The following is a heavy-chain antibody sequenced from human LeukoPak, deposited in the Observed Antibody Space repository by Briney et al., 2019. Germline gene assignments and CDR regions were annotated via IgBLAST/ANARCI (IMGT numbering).Heavy chain of an antibody. CDR2: INPNSGGT. CDR1: GYTFTNYD. J-gene: IGHJ4*02. Sequence: ASVKVSCKASGYTFTNYDINWVRQATGQGLEWMGWINPNSGGTNYAQKFQGRVTMTRDTSISTAYMELSRLRSDDTAVYYCAREVTIFGVVPEYDYWGQGTLVTVSS. CDR3: AREVTIFGVVPEYDY. V-gene: IGHV1-2*02. D-gene: IGHD3-3*01.